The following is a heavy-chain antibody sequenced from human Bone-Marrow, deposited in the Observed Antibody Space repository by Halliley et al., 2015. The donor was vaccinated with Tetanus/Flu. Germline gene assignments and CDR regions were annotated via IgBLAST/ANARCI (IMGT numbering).Heavy chain of an antibody. CDR2: IHSNGRS. CDR1: GVSVSLYY. CDR3: ARAHESGLGWFDP. Sequence: TLSLTCSVAGVSVSLYYWAWIRQSPGKGLEWIGYIHSNGRSNYNPSLKSRVTISVEPSESQFSLMLRSGTAADTAVYYCARAHESGLGWFDPWGQGALVTVSS. V-gene: IGHV4-59*08. D-gene: IGHD6-25*01. J-gene: IGHJ5*02.